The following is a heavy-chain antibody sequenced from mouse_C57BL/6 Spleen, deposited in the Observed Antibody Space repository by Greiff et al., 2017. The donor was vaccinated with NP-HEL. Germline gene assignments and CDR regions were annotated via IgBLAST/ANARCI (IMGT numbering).Heavy chain of an antibody. CDR1: GFTFTDYY. D-gene: IGHD1-1*01. Sequence: EVQRVESGGGLVQPGGSLSLSCAASGFTFTDYYMSWVRLPPGKALEWLGFIRNKANGYTTEYSASVKGRFTISRDNSQSILYLQMNALRAEDSATYYCARSVVNWYFDVWGTGTTVTVSS. J-gene: IGHJ1*03. CDR3: ARSVVNWYFDV. V-gene: IGHV7-3*01. CDR2: IRNKANGYTT.